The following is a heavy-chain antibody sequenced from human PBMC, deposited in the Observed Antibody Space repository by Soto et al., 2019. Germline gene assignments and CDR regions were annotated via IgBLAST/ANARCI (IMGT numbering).Heavy chain of an antibody. CDR1: GYTFTSYG. Sequence: VASVKVSCKASGYTFTSYGISWVRQAPGQGLEWMGWISAYNANTNSAQKLQGRVTMTTDTSTSTAHMELRSLRSDDTAVYYCARGGGNWSDQYYYGMDVWGQGTTVSVSS. CDR3: ARGGGNWSDQYYYGMDV. V-gene: IGHV1-18*01. J-gene: IGHJ6*02. CDR2: ISAYNANT. D-gene: IGHD1-1*01.